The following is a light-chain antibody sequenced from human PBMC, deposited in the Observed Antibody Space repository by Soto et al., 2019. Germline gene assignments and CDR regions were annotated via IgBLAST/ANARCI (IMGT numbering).Light chain of an antibody. J-gene: IGLJ1*01. CDR1: SSDVDDYRY. CDR3: CSFVTTPEI. CDR2: DGN. V-gene: IGLV2-11*01. Sequence: QSVLAQPRSVSGSPGQLLTISCTGTSSDVDDYRYVSWYQQYPGKAPKLVIYDGNKRPSGVPDRFSGSNSGNTASLTISGLQAEDEADYYCCSFVTTPEIFGSGTNVTV.